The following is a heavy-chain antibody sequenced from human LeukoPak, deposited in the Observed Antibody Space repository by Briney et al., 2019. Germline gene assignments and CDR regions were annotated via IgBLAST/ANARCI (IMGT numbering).Heavy chain of an antibody. Sequence: SETLSLTCTVSGGSISTDDSSWTWIRQPPGKGLEWIGYIYHTGSAYSNTSLKSRVTISLDRSRNQVSLKLNSVTAADTAVYYCARGKRYCDWIFPTLDYWGQGILVTVSS. CDR1: GGSISTDDSS. D-gene: IGHD3-9*01. J-gene: IGHJ4*02. CDR3: ARGKRYCDWIFPTLDY. V-gene: IGHV4-30-2*01. CDR2: IYHTGSA.